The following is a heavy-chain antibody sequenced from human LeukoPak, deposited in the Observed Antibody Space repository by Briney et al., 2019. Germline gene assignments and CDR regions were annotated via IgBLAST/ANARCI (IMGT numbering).Heavy chain of an antibody. Sequence: SETLSLTCAVYGGSFSGYYWSWIRQPPGKGLEWIGEINHSGSTNYNPSLKSRVTISVDTSKNQFSLKLSSVTAADTAVYYCARGQKFMVRGVQLTRTYYVDYWGQGTLVTVSS. J-gene: IGHJ4*02. CDR3: ARGQKFMVRGVQLTRTYYVDY. D-gene: IGHD3-10*01. CDR2: INHSGST. CDR1: GGSFSGYY. V-gene: IGHV4-34*01.